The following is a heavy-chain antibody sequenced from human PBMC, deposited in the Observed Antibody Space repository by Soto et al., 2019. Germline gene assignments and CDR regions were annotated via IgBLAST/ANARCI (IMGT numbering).Heavy chain of an antibody. D-gene: IGHD2-2*01. V-gene: IGHV3-66*01. J-gene: IGHJ4*02. CDR1: GFTVGNNY. CDR3: ATSPTVGC. Sequence: EVQLVESGGGLVQPGGSLRLSCAVSGFTVGNNYMRWVRQAPGKGLEWVSLIYSGGDSFYADSVKDRFTISRDSSRNTLYLQMISLRVEDTAVYYCATSPTVGCWGQGILVTVSS. CDR2: IYSGGDS.